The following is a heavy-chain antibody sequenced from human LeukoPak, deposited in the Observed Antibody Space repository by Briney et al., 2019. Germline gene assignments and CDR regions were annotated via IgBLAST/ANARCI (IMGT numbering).Heavy chain of an antibody. V-gene: IGHV1-2*02. J-gene: IGHJ4*02. CDR3: ARGPYSSGRPTDY. CDR2: INPNSGGT. D-gene: IGHD6-19*01. Sequence: ASVKVSCKASGYTFTGYYMHWVRQAPGQGLEWMGWINPNSGGTNYAQKFQGRVTMTRDTSISTAYMELSRLRSDDTAVYYCARGPYSSGRPTDYWGQGTLVTVSS. CDR1: GYTFTGYY.